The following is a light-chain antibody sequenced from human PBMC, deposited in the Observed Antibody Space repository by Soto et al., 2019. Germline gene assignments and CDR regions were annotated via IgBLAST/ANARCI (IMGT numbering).Light chain of an antibody. CDR3: SSYSGGLYRWV. CDR2: EVT. CDR1: SSDVGYYNR. J-gene: IGLJ3*02. Sequence: QSVLTQPPYASGSPGQSVTISCTGTSSDVGYYNRVSWYQQPPGKAPKLMIYEVTQRPSGIPDRFSGSKSGNTASLTVSGLQADDEAYYYCSSYSGGLYRWVFGGGTKLTVL. V-gene: IGLV2-8*01.